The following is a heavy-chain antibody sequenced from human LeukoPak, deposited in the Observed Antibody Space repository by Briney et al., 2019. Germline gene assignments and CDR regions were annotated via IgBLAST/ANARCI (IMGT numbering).Heavy chain of an antibody. Sequence: ASVKVSCKASGYTFTSYGISWVRQAPGQGLEWMGWISAYNGNTHYAQKLQGRVTMTTDTSTSTAYMELRSLRSDDTAVYYCARYCSSTSCYTSMDVWGKGTTVTVSS. CDR3: ARYCSSTSCYTSMDV. J-gene: IGHJ6*04. CDR1: GYTFTSYG. D-gene: IGHD2-2*02. V-gene: IGHV1-18*01. CDR2: ISAYNGNT.